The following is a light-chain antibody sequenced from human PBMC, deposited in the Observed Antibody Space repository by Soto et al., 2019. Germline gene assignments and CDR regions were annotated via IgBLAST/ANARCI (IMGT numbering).Light chain of an antibody. Sequence: QSALTQPASVSGSPGQSITISCTGTSSDVGSYNLVSWFQQHPGKAPKLMICEGSKRPSGVSNRFSGSKSGNTASLTISGLQAEDEADYYCSSYAPSNTLVFGGGTKLTVL. J-gene: IGLJ2*01. V-gene: IGLV2-23*01. CDR3: SSYAPSNTLV. CDR1: SSDVGSYNL. CDR2: EGS.